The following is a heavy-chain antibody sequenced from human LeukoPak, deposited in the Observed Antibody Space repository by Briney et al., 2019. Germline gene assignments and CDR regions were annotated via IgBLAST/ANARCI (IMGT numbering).Heavy chain of an antibody. D-gene: IGHD6-19*01. V-gene: IGHV3-21*01. CDR3: ARPDSSAFDY. CDR2: ISSSSSYI. Sequence: SGGSLRLSCAASGFTFSSYSMSWVRQAPGKGLEWVSSISSSSSYIYYADSVKGRFTISRDNAKNSLYLQMNSLRAEDTAVYYCARPDSSAFDYWGQGTLVTVSS. CDR1: GFTFSSYS. J-gene: IGHJ4*02.